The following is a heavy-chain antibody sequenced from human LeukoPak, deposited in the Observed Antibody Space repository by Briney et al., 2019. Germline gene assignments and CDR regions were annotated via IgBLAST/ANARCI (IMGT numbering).Heavy chain of an antibody. J-gene: IGHJ3*02. CDR1: GGSISSYY. CDR3: ARDKKVDAFDI. V-gene: IGHV4-59*01. Sequence: SETLSLTCTVSGGSISSYYWSWIRQPPGKGLEWIGYIYYSGSTNYNPSLKSRVTISVDTSKNQFSLKLSSVTAADTAVYYCARDKKVDAFDIWGQGTMVTASS. CDR2: IYYSGST.